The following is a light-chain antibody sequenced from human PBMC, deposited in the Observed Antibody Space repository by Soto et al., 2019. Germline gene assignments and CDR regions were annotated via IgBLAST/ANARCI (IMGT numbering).Light chain of an antibody. CDR3: QSYDSSLSGSV. CDR1: SSNIGAGYD. Sequence: QSVLTQPPSVSGAPGQRVTISCTGSSSNIGAGYDVHWYQQLPGTAPKLLIYGNSNRPSGFPDRFSGSKSGTSASLPITGLQAEDEADYYSQSYDSSLSGSVFGGGTKLTVL. V-gene: IGLV1-40*01. J-gene: IGLJ3*02. CDR2: GNS.